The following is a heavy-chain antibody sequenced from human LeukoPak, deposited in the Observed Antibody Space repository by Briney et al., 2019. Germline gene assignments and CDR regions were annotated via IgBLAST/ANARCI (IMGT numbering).Heavy chain of an antibody. J-gene: IGHJ4*02. CDR1: GFTFTSSA. V-gene: IGHV1-58*02. D-gene: IGHD3-3*01. CDR2: IVVGSGNT. Sequence: ASVKVSCKASGFTFTSSAMQWVRQARGQRLAWIGWIVVGSGNTNYAQKFQERVTITRDMSTSTAYMELSSLRSEDTAVYYCAASSLGAALSYDFWSGYYTPGRGFDYWGQGTLVTVSS. CDR3: AASSLGAALSYDFWSGYYTPGRGFDY.